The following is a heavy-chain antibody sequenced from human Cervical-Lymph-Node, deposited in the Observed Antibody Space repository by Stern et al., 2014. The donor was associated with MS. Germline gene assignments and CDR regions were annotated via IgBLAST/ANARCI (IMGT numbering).Heavy chain of an antibody. CDR2: IIPIFGTA. CDR1: GGTFSNYA. V-gene: IGHV1-69*12. J-gene: IGHJ4*02. D-gene: IGHD3-9*01. Sequence: QLVQSGAEVKKPGSSVKVSCKASGGTFSNYAISWVRQAPGQGLEWMGGIIPIFGTASYAQKFQGRVTITADESTSTAYMELISLRSEDTALYYCARGWSYDILTAYSYWGQGTLVTVSS. CDR3: ARGWSYDILTAYSY.